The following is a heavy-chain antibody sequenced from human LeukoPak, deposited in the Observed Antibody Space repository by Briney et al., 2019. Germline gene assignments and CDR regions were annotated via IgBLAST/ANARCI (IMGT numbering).Heavy chain of an antibody. V-gene: IGHV5-51*01. Sequence: GESLKISCKGSGYSFTSYWIGWVRQMPGKGLEWMGIIYPGDSDTRYSPSFQGQVTISADKSISTAYLQWSSLKASDTAMYYCARHTPRNSPVDAFDIWSQGTMVTVSS. CDR3: ARHTPRNSPVDAFDI. J-gene: IGHJ3*02. D-gene: IGHD1-14*01. CDR2: IYPGDSDT. CDR1: GYSFTSYW.